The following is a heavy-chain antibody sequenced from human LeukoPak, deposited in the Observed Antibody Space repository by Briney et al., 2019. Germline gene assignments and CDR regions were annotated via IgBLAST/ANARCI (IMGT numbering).Heavy chain of an antibody. Sequence: SETLSLTCAVYGGSFSGYYWSWIRQPPGKGPERIGSIYYSGSTYYNPSLKSRVTISVDTSKNQFSLKLSSVTAADTAVYYCARLYGSGSSLYFDYWGQGTLVTVSS. V-gene: IGHV4-34*01. D-gene: IGHD3-10*01. CDR1: GGSFSGYY. CDR3: ARLYGSGSSLYFDY. J-gene: IGHJ4*02. CDR2: IYYSGST.